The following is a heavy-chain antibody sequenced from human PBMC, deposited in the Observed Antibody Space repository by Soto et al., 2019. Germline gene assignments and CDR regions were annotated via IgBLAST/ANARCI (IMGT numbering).Heavy chain of an antibody. CDR2: IYYSGST. CDR3: AREQIVVVPAAYYYMDV. D-gene: IGHD2-2*01. Sequence: SETLSLTCTVSGGSISSGGYYWSWIRQHPGKGLEWIGYIYYSGSTYYNPSLKSRVTISVDTSKNQFSLKLSSVTAADTAVYYCAREQIVVVPAAYYYMDVWGKGTTVTVSS. CDR1: GGSISSGGYY. J-gene: IGHJ6*03. V-gene: IGHV4-31*02.